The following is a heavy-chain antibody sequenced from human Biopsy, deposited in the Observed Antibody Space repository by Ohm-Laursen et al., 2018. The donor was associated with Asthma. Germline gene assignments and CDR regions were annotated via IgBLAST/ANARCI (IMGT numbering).Heavy chain of an antibody. D-gene: IGHD3-3*01. J-gene: IGHJ4*02. CDR2: IYYTGTT. CDR1: GGSISGFY. CDR3: ARDFGGWYYFDN. Sequence: GTLSLTWTVSGGSISGFYWSWIRQPPGKGLEWIGYIYYTGTTNYNPSLKSRVSISVDTSKNQFSLKLTSVTAADTAVYYCARDFGGWYYFDNWGQGSLVTVSS. V-gene: IGHV4-59*13.